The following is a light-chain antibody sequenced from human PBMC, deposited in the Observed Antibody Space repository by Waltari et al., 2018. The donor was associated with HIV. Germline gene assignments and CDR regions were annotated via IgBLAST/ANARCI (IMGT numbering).Light chain of an antibody. CDR1: TLGDKY. CDR3: QAGDNSVV. V-gene: IGLV3-1*01. Sequence: SYELTPPPSVSVSPGQTASITCSGDTLGDKYACWYQQKPGQSPVLVIYKDNKRPSGIPERFSGSNSGNTATLTISGAQAMDEADYYCQAGDNSVVFGGGTKLTVL. J-gene: IGLJ2*01. CDR2: KDN.